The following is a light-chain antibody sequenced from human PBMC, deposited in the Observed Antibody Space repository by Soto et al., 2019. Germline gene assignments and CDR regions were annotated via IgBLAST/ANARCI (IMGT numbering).Light chain of an antibody. CDR2: WAS. J-gene: IGKJ4*01. CDR3: QQYYSTPLT. Sequence: DIVMTRSPDSLAVSLGERATINCKPSQSVLYSSNNKNYLAWYQQKPGLPPKLLISWASTRESGVPDRFSGSGSATDFTLTISSLQAEDVAVYYCQQYYSTPLTFGGGTKVEIK. CDR1: QSVLYSSNNKNY. V-gene: IGKV4-1*01.